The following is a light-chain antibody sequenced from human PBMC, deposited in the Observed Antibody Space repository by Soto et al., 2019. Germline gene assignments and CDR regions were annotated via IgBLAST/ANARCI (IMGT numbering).Light chain of an antibody. Sequence: DIHMRHSPSALSASVLDRVTITYRSSQSIVTYLKCDHQKPGQAPKLLIYSASNLQSGVPSRFRGSGSGTDFTLTISSLQPEDFATYYCQQSFSFPATFGGRTNV. J-gene: IGKJ4*01. CDR3: QQSFSFPAT. CDR2: SAS. CDR1: QSIVTY. V-gene: IGKV1-39*01.